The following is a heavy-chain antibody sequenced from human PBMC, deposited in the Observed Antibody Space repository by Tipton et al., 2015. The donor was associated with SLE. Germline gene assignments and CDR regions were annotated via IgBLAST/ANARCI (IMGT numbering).Heavy chain of an antibody. CDR1: GGSISSGSYY. J-gene: IGHJ3*02. V-gene: IGHV4-61*02. CDR2: IYTSGSP. D-gene: IGHD3-16*02. Sequence: GLVKPSETLSLTCTVSGGSISSGSYYWSWFRKSAGTGLEWIGHIYTSGSPNYNPSLKSRVTISVDTPNNQFSLKLSSVTAADAAVYYCARSGLMIASGGVIAPSNALDIRGQGTMVTVSS. CDR3: ARSGLMIASGGVIAPSNALDI.